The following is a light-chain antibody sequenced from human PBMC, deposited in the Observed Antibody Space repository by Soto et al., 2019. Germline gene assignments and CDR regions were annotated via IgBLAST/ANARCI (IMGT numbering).Light chain of an antibody. CDR3: QLYGRSPPMYT. Sequence: EIVLTQSPGTLSLSPGEGATLSCRASQSVTSRYFNWYQQKPGQAPRLLIYGVSSRATGIPDRFSGSGSATDFTLTISRLEPEDFAVYYCQLYGRSPPMYTFGQGTKLEIK. CDR1: QSVTSRY. J-gene: IGKJ2*01. CDR2: GVS. V-gene: IGKV3-20*01.